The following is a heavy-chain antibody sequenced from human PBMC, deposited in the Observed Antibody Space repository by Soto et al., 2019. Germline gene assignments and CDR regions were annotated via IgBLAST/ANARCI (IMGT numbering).Heavy chain of an antibody. CDR2: ISGSGGST. Sequence: EVQLLESGGGLVQPGGSLRLSCAASGFTFSSYAMSWVRQAPGKGLEWVPAISGSGGSTYYADSVKGRFTISRDNSKNTLYLQMNSLRAEDTAVYYCAKDLSFVRIVLVPAAQPHSFYPWGQGTLVTVSS. CDR1: GFTFSSYA. CDR3: AKDLSFVRIVLVPAAQPHSFYP. D-gene: IGHD2-2*01. J-gene: IGHJ5*02. V-gene: IGHV3-23*01.